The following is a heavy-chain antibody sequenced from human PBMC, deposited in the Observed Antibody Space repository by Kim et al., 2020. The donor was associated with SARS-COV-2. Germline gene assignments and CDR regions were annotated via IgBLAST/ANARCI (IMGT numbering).Heavy chain of an antibody. Sequence: GGSLRLSCAASGFTFSTYAMSWVRQAPGEGLEWVSDISSSGGSTYYADSVKGRFTISRDNSKNRVYLQMNSLIVEDTAVYYCAKGSCTTSSCSKFDYWGQGTVVTVSS. CDR2: ISSSGGST. D-gene: IGHD2-2*01. CDR1: GFTFSTYA. V-gene: IGHV3-23*01. J-gene: IGHJ4*02. CDR3: AKGSCTTSSCSKFDY.